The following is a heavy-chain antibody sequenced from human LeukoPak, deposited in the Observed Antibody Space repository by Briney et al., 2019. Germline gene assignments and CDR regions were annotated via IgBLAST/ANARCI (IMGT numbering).Heavy chain of an antibody. D-gene: IGHD3-22*01. CDR1: GFTFSSYA. J-gene: IGHJ4*02. Sequence: GGSLRLSCAASGFTFSSYAMSWVRQAPGKGREWVGRIKTKTDGGTTDYAAPVKGRFTISRDDSKNTLYLQMNSLKTEDTAVYYCTTDLYYDSSGYRKRIDYWGQGTLVTVSS. CDR3: TTDLYYDSSGYRKRIDY. V-gene: IGHV3-15*01. CDR2: IKTKTDGGTT.